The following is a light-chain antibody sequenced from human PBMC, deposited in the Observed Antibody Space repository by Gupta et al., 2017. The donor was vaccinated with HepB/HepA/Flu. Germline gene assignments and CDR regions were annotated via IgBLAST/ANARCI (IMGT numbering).Light chain of an antibody. J-gene: IGKJ1*01. V-gene: IGKV1-5*03. CDR3: QQYNSYPWT. CDR1: QSISVW. CDR2: KAS. Sequence: DIQMTQSPSTLSASVGDRVTITCRASQSISVWLAWYQQNPGKAPKLLIYKASSLQSGVPSRFSGSESGTEFTLTISSLQPEDFASYYCQQYNSYPWTFGQGTKVEIK.